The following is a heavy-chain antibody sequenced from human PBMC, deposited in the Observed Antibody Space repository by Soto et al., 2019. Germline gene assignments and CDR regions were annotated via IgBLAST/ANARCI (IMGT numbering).Heavy chain of an antibody. D-gene: IGHD3-9*01. CDR2: IYYSGST. J-gene: IGHJ6*02. CDR3: ARQKLRYFDWLSYYYYGMDV. CDR1: GGSISSYY. Sequence: SETLSLTCTVSGGSISSYYWSWIRQPPGKGLEWIGYIYYSGSTNYNPSLKIRVTISVDTSKNQFSLKLSSVTAADTAVYYCARQKLRYFDWLSYYYYGMDVWGQGTTVTVSS. V-gene: IGHV4-59*01.